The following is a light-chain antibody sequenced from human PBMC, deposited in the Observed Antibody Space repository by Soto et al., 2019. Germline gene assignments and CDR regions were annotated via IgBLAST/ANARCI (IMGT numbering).Light chain of an antibody. Sequence: EIVLTQSPATLSLSPGERATLSCGASQSVGSTNLAWYQQKPGLAPRLLIYDASTRATGIPDRFSGSGSGTDFTLTIIRLEPEDFAVYHCQQYDRSPFTFGPGTKVDIK. V-gene: IGKV3D-20*01. J-gene: IGKJ3*01. CDR1: QSVGSTN. CDR2: DAS. CDR3: QQYDRSPFT.